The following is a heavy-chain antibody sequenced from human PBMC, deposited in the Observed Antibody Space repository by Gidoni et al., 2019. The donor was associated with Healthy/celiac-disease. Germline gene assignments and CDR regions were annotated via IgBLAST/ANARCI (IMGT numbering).Heavy chain of an antibody. J-gene: IGHJ4*02. CDR3: ARGGYSYGRRPFDY. CDR2: MNPNSGNT. V-gene: IGHV1-8*01. D-gene: IGHD5-18*01. CDR1: GYTFPSYA. Sequence: VQLVQSGAEVKKPRAQVKVSCQASGYTFPSYAINWVRQATGQGLEWTGWMNPNSGNTGYAQNFHGRGTMTRNTSISTAYMERSSLRSEETAVYDCARGGYSYGRRPFDYWGQGTLVTVSS.